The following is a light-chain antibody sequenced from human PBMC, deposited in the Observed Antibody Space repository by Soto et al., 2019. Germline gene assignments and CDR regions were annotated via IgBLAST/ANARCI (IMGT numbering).Light chain of an antibody. CDR2: AAS. CDR1: QNIREY. J-gene: IGKJ1*01. V-gene: IGKV1-39*01. CDR3: QESYTTPWT. Sequence: DIQMTQSPSSLSASVGDRVTITCRASQNIREYLNWYHQKPGSAPKLLISAASTLQSGVPLRFSGSGSGSVFTLTIYNIQPEDVGSYICQESYTTPWTFGRGTKLEI.